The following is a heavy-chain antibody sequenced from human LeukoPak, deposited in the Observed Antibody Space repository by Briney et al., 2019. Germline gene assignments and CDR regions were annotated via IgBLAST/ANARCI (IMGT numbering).Heavy chain of an antibody. J-gene: IGHJ3*02. CDR3: ARPSKSGWGAFDI. CDR1: GGSFSDYY. CDR2: INHSGST. Sequence: SETLSLTCAVCGGSFSDYYCSWIRQPPGKGLEWIGEINHSGSTNYNPSLKSRVTLSVDTSKYQFSLKLSSVTAADTAVYYCARPSKSGWGAFDIWGQGTMVTVSS. V-gene: IGHV4-34*01. D-gene: IGHD6-19*01.